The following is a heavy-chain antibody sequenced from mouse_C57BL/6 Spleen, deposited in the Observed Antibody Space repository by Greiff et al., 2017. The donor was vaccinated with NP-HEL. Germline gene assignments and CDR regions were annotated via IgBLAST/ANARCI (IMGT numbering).Heavy chain of an antibody. CDR2: ISSGSSTI. Sequence: EVHLVESGGGLVKPGGSLKLSCAASGFTFSDYGMHWVRQAPEKGLEWVAYISSGSSTIYYADTVKGRITISRDNAKNTLFLQMTSLRSEDTAMYYCARGDYYDYDEYFDVWGTGTTVTVSS. CDR1: GFTFSDYG. V-gene: IGHV5-17*01. D-gene: IGHD2-4*01. CDR3: ARGDYYDYDEYFDV. J-gene: IGHJ1*03.